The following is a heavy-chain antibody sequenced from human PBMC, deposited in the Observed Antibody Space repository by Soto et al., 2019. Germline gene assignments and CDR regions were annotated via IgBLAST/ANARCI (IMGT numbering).Heavy chain of an antibody. J-gene: IGHJ5*02. CDR2: IYHSGST. D-gene: IGHD3-3*01. CDR3: ARVYRRYDFWSGYRYNWFDP. CDR1: GGSISSSNW. V-gene: IGHV4-4*02. Sequence: ASETLSLTCAVSGGSISSSNWGSWVRQPPGKGLEWIGEIYHSGSTNYNPSLKSRVTISVDKSKNQFSLKLSSVTAADTAVYYCARVYRRYDFWSGYRYNWFDPWGQGTLVTVSS.